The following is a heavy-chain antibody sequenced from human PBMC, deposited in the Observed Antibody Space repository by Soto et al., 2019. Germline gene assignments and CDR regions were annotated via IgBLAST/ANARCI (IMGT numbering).Heavy chain of an antibody. CDR1: GYSFTSYW. CDR3: AIWYYHDSSGYYFDY. D-gene: IGHD3-22*01. Sequence: PGESLKISCKGSGYSFTSYWIGWVRQMPGKGLEWMGIIYPGDSDTRYSPSFQGQVTISVDKSISTAYLQWSSLKASDTAMYYCAIWYYHDSSGYYFDYWGQTPLVTVAS. V-gene: IGHV5-51*01. CDR2: IYPGDSDT. J-gene: IGHJ4*02.